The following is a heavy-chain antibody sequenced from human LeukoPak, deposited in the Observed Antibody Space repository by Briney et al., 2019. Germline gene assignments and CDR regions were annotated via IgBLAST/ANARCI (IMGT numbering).Heavy chain of an antibody. V-gene: IGHV1-18*04. CDR2: ISAYNGNT. J-gene: IGHJ4*02. Sequence: ASVKVSCKASGYTFTSYGISWVRQAPGQGLEWMGRISAYNGNTNYAQKLQGRVTMTTDTSTSTAYMELRSLRSDDTAVYYCARDQGYSGYEAEVDYWGQGTLVTVSS. D-gene: IGHD5-12*01. CDR1: GYTFTSYG. CDR3: ARDQGYSGYEAEVDY.